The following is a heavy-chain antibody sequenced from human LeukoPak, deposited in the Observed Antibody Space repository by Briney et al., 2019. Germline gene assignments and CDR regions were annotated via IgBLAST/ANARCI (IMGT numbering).Heavy chain of an antibody. CDR2: ISYDGSNK. Sequence: PGRSLRLSCAASGFTFSSYGMHWVRQAPGKGLEWVAVISYDGSNKYYADSVKGRFTISRDNPKNTLYLQMNSLRAEDTAVYYCAKERRQQLVVHWFDPWGQGTLVTVSS. J-gene: IGHJ5*02. CDR1: GFTFSSYG. D-gene: IGHD6-13*01. CDR3: AKERRQQLVVHWFDP. V-gene: IGHV3-30*18.